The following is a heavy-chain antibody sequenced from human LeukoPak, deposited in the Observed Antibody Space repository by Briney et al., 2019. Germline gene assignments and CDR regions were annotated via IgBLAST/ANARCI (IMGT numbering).Heavy chain of an antibody. CDR2: ISSNGGST. D-gene: IGHD2-21*02. V-gene: IGHV3-64*01. CDR1: GFTFSSYA. J-gene: IGHJ4*02. CDR3: ARAPMSGDYYFDY. Sequence: GGPLRLSCAASGFTFSSYAMHWVRQAPGKGLEYVSAISSNGGSTYYANSVKGRFTISRDNSKNTLYLQMGSLRAEDMAVYYCARAPMSGDYYFDYWGQGTLVTVSS.